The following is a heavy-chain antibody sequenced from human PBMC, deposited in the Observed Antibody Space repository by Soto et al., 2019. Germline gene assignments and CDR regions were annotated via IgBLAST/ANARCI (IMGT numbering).Heavy chain of an antibody. Sequence: QVQLVQSGAEVKKPGSSVKISCRASGGTFKNYGFSWGRQAPGQGREWMGGFIPMFGVADYGQVFQGRFTMSTDESTSTVHRERTSLKADDTAVYFCAGEVGGTGFHFWGHGTLVTVSS. V-gene: IGHV1-69*05. CDR2: FIPMFGVA. J-gene: IGHJ5*01. CDR1: GGTFKNYG. CDR3: AGEVGGTGFHF. D-gene: IGHD1-1*01.